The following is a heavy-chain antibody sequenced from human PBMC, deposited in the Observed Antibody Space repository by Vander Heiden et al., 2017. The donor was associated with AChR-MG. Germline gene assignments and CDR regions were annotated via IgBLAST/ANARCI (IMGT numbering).Heavy chain of an antibody. J-gene: IGHJ3*02. CDR3: AKGGRVAPTAFDI. CDR2: ISGSGGST. CDR1: GSTFSSYA. Sequence: EVQLLESGGGLVQPGGSLRLSCAAPGSTFSSYAMSWVRQAPGKGLEWVSAISGSGGSTYYADAVKGRFTISRDNSKNTLYLQMNRMRAEDTAVYYCAKGGRVAPTAFDIWGQGTMVTVSS. D-gene: IGHD1-26*01. V-gene: IGHV3-23*01.